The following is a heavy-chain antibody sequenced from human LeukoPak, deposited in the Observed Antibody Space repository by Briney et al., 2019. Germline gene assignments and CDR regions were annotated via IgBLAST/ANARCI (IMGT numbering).Heavy chain of an antibody. V-gene: IGHV4-39*07. CDR2: MYYSGST. CDR3: ARDYYDSSGRFDY. CDR1: GGSISSRSYY. J-gene: IGHJ4*02. D-gene: IGHD3-22*01. Sequence: PSETLSLTCTVSGGSISSRSYYWGWIRQPPGKGLEWIGSMYYSGSTYYNPSLKSRVTISIDTSKNQFSLKLSSVTAADTAVYYCARDYYDSSGRFDYWGQGTLVTVSS.